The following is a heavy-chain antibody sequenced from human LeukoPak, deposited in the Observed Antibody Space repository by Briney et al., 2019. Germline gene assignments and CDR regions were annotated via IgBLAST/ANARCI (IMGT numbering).Heavy chain of an antibody. CDR1: GGSISSGGYY. D-gene: IGHD2-2*01. CDR2: IYYSGST. J-gene: IGHJ5*02. Sequence: PSETLSLTCTVSGGSISSGGYYWRWIRQHPGKGLEWIGYIYYSGSTYYNPSLKSRVTISVDTSKNQCSLKLSSVTAADTAVYYCAREGYCSSTSCYGFDPWGQGTLVTVSS. V-gene: IGHV4-31*03. CDR3: AREGYCSSTSCYGFDP.